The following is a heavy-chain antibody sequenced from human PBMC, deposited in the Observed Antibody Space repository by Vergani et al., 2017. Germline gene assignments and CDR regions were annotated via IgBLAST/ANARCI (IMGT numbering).Heavy chain of an antibody. CDR1: GFTFSSYE. Sequence: EVQLVESGGGLVQPGGSLRLSCAASGFTFSSYEMNWVRQAPGKGLEWVSYISSSGSTIYYADSVKGRFTISRDNAKNSLYLQMNSLRAEDTAVYYCASLEYSSSSGWGQGTLVTVSS. CDR2: ISSSGSTI. D-gene: IGHD6-6*01. J-gene: IGHJ4*02. V-gene: IGHV3-48*03. CDR3: ASLEYSSSSG.